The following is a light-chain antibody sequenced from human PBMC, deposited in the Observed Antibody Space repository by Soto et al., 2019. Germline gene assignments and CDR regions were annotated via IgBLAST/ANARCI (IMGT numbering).Light chain of an antibody. CDR2: GAS. V-gene: IGKV3-20*01. J-gene: IGKJ2*01. Sequence: EIVLTQSPGTLSLSPGERATLSCRASQSVSSSYLAWYQQKPGQAPRILIYGASSRATGITDRFSGSGSGRDFTLTISRLEPEDFAVYYCQQYSSSPYTFGQGTNLEIK. CDR3: QQYSSSPYT. CDR1: QSVSSSY.